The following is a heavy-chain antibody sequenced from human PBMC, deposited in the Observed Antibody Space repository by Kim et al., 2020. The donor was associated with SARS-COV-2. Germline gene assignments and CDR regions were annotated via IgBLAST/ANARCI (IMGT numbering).Heavy chain of an antibody. CDR2: INTNTGNP. V-gene: IGHV7-4-1*02. CDR3: ARDFDGWDYYDSSGDR. Sequence: ASVKVSCKASGYTFTSYAMNWVRQAPGQGLEWMGWINTNTGNPTYAQGFTGRFVFSLDTSVSTAYLQISSLKAEDTAVYYCARDFDGWDYYDSSGDRWGQGTMVTVSS. CDR1: GYTFTSYA. D-gene: IGHD3-22*01. J-gene: IGHJ3*01.